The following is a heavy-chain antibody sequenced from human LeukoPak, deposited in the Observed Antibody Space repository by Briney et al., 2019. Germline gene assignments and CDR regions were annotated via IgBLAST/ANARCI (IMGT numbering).Heavy chain of an antibody. D-gene: IGHD5-12*01. J-gene: IGHJ5*02. V-gene: IGHV3-7*01. Sequence: PGGSLTLSRPASRVWFSTHLLTGLDQAPGKGLEWVASIKHDGSAKYYVDSVRGRFTISRDNAQNPLYPQMDSLTAENTATYYWARDGYGSRNVYPTYSWLDPWGQGTLVTVSS. CDR2: IKHDGSAK. CDR3: ARDGYGSRNVYPTYSWLDP. CDR1: RVWFSTHL.